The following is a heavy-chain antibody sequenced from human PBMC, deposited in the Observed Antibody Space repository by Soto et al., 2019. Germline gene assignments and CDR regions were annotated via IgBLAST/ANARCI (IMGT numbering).Heavy chain of an antibody. CDR2: INPNSGGT. CDR3: ARVHIYGYSSRHFDY. Sequence: GTSVKVCCKASGDTFTGYYMHWVRQAPGQGLEWMGWINPNSGGTNYAQNFQGRVTMTRDTSISTASMELSRLRSDDTAVYYCARVHIYGYSSRHFDYSGQGTLVTVSS. V-gene: IGHV1-2*02. D-gene: IGHD5-18*01. J-gene: IGHJ4*02. CDR1: GDTFTGYY.